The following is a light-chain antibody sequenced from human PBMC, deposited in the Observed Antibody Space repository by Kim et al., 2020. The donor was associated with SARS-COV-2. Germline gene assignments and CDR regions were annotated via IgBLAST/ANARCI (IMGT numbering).Light chain of an antibody. V-gene: IGKV1-5*01. CDR2: DAS. J-gene: IGKJ1*01. CDR1: QSISSR. Sequence: SASVGDRVTITCRASQSISSRLACYQQKPGKAPKLLFYDASSLESGVPSRFSGSGSGTEFTLTISSLQPDYFAIYYCQQYNSYWTFGQGTKVDIK. CDR3: QQYNSYWT.